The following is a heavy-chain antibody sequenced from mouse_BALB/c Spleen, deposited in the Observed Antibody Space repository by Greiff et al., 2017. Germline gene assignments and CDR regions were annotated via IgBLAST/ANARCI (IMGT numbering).Heavy chain of an antibody. CDR1: GFTFSDYY. V-gene: IGHV5-4*02. CDR3: ARGSYYSDAMDY. Sequence: EVHLVESGGGLVKPGGSLKLSCAASGFTFSDYYMYWVRQTPEKRLEWVATISDGGSYTYYPDSVKGRFTISRDNAKNNLYLQMSSLKSEDTAMYYCARGSYYSDAMDYWGQGTSVTVSS. CDR2: ISDGGSYT. J-gene: IGHJ4*01. D-gene: IGHD2-12*01.